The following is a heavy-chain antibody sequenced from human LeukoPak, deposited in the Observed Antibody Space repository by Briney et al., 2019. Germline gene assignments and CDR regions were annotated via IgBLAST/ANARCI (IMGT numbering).Heavy chain of an antibody. CDR2: INHSGST. D-gene: IGHD1-1*01. J-gene: IGHJ5*02. CDR3: ARVGYSWFDP. V-gene: IGHV4-34*01. CDR1: GGSFSGYY. Sequence: SETLSLTCAVYGGSFSGYYWSWIRQPPGKGLEWIGEINHSGSTNYNPSLKSRVTISVDKSKNQFSLKLSSVTAADTAVYYCARVGYSWFDPWGQGALVTVSS.